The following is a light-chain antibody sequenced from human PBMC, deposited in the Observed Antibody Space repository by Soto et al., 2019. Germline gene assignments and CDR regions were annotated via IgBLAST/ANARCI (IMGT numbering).Light chain of an antibody. J-gene: IGKJ5*01. CDR3: QQTYSAPIT. V-gene: IGKV1-39*01. CDR1: QSISSS. Sequence: DIQMTQSPSSLSASVGDRVTITCRASQSISSSLNWYQQKPGKTPKLLISIASSLQSGVPSRFSASGSGTDFTLTITSLQPDDFATYYCQQTYSAPITFGPGTRLEIK. CDR2: IAS.